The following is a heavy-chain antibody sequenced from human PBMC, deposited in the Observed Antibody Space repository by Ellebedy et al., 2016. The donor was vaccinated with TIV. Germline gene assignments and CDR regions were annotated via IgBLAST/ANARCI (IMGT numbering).Heavy chain of an antibody. Sequence: GESLKISCAASGFTFSSYAMSWVRQAPGKGLEWVSAISGSGGSTYYADSVKGRFTISRDNSKNTLYLQMNSLRAEDTAVYYCAKAVSSSWKADAFDIWGQGTMVTVSS. D-gene: IGHD6-13*01. CDR1: GFTFSSYA. V-gene: IGHV3-23*01. CDR2: ISGSGGST. CDR3: AKAVSSSWKADAFDI. J-gene: IGHJ3*02.